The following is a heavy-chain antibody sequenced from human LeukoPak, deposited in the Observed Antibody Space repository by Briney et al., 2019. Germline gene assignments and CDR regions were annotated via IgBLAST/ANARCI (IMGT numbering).Heavy chain of an antibody. D-gene: IGHD4-11*01. CDR1: GFIVSSNY. V-gene: IGHV3-33*06. Sequence: GGSLRLSCAVSGFIVSSNYMNWVRQAPGKGLEWVAVIWSDGTNSFYGDPVKGRFTISRDSFQRTVYLQMNSLRAEDTAVYYCAKDAQRGFDYSNSLDKWGQGTLVTVSS. CDR2: IWSDGTNS. CDR3: AKDAQRGFDYSNSLDK. J-gene: IGHJ4*02.